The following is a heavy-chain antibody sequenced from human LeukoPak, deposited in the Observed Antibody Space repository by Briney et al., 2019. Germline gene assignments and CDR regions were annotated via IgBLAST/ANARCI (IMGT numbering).Heavy chain of an antibody. CDR1: GYTFTGYY. V-gene: IGHV1-2*02. J-gene: IGHJ4*02. Sequence: GASVKVSCKASGYTFTGYYMHWVRQAPGQGLEWMGWINPKSGGTNYAQKFQGRVTMTRDTSISTAYMEVSRMTSDDTAVYCCATSGGTRGPERVNRGQGTLCTASP. D-gene: IGHD6-25*01. CDR3: ATSGGTRGPERVN. CDR2: INPKSGGT.